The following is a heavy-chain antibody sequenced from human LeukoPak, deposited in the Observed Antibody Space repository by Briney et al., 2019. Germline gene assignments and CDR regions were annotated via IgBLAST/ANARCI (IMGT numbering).Heavy chain of an antibody. CDR2: IYSDGSGT. Sequence: GGSLRLSCAASGLTFSSYWMHWVRQAPGKGLVWVSRIYSDGSGTTYAESVKGRFTISRDNAKNTLFLQMNSLTAEDTAVYYCATDRGHAFDIWGQGTMVTVS. CDR1: GLTFSSYW. D-gene: IGHD3-10*01. CDR3: ATDRGHAFDI. J-gene: IGHJ3*02. V-gene: IGHV3-74*01.